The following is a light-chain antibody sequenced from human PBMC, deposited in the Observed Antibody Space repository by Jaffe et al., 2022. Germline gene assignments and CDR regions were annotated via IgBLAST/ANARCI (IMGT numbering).Light chain of an antibody. CDR2: KAS. J-gene: IGKJ2*01. CDR3: QQYTGYSAT. CDR1: QSISSL. V-gene: IGKV1-5*03. Sequence: DIQMTQSPSTLSASVGDRVTITCRASQSISSLLAWYQQKPGKAPSLLISKASSLESGVPSRFSGSGSGTEFTLTISSLQPDDFGTYYCQQYTGYSATFGQGTKLEIK.